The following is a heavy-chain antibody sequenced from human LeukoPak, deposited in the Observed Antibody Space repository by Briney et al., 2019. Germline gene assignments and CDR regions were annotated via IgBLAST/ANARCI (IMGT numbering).Heavy chain of an antibody. CDR3: AWSGYSYGTIDY. J-gene: IGHJ4*02. Sequence: SVKVSCKASGGTFSSYAISWVRQAPGQGLEWMGGIIPIFGTANYAQKFQGRVTITADESASTAYMELSSLRSEDTAVYYCAWSGYSYGTIDYWGQGTLVTVSS. D-gene: IGHD5-18*01. V-gene: IGHV1-69*01. CDR2: IIPIFGTA. CDR1: GGTFSSYA.